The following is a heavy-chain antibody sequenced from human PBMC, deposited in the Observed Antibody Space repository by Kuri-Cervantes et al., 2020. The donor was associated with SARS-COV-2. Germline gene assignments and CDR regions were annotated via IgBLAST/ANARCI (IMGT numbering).Heavy chain of an antibody. CDR2: LDTSGST. J-gene: IGHJ6*03. Sequence: SQTLSLTCAVSGVSVSGGTYYWSWIRQPAGRGLEWIGHLDTSGSTTYNPSLKSRVTISVDTSKNQSSLKLSSVTAADTAVYYCARGGWELRYYYYYMDVWGKGTTVTVSS. CDR1: GVSVSGGTYY. D-gene: IGHD1-26*01. CDR3: ARGGWELRYYYYYMDV. V-gene: IGHV4-61*09.